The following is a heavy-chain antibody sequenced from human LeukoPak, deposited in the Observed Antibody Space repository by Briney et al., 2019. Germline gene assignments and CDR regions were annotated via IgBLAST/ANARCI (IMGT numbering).Heavy chain of an antibody. CDR2: IYYNGNI. Sequence: SETLSLTCTVSDGSVSGYYWTWIRQPAGRGLEWIGYIYYNGNINHNPSLKSRLTMSVDTSKNQFSLRLSSVTAADTAVYYCARILTSVDWAHYYGMDVWGQGATVIVSS. V-gene: IGHV4-59*02. J-gene: IGHJ6*02. CDR3: ARILTSVDWAHYYGMDV. CDR1: DGSVSGYY. D-gene: IGHD3-9*01.